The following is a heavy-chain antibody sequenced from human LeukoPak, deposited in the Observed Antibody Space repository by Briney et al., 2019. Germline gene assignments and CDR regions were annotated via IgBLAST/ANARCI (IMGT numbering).Heavy chain of an antibody. CDR1: GGTFSSYA. CDR3: ASMEGSGWHEGG. V-gene: IGHV1-69*05. D-gene: IGHD6-19*01. J-gene: IGHJ4*02. CDR2: IIPIFGTA. Sequence: GASVKVSCKASGGTFSSYAISWVRQAPGQGLEWMGGIIPIFGTANYAQKLQGRVTMTTDTSTSTAYMELRSLRSDDTAVYYCASMEGSGWHEGGWGQGTLVTVSS.